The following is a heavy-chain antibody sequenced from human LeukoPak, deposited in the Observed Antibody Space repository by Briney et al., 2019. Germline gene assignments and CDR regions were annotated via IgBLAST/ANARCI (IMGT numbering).Heavy chain of an antibody. CDR3: ARDPTIVATIFDYYYYYMDV. CDR2: ISSSSSYI. Sequence: GGSLRLSCAASGFTFSSYSMNWVRQAPGKGLEWVSSISSSSSYIYYADSVKGRFTISRDNAKNSLYLQMNSLRAEDTAVYYCARDPTIVATIFDYYYYYMDVWGKGTTVTVSS. V-gene: IGHV3-21*01. D-gene: IGHD5-12*01. J-gene: IGHJ6*03. CDR1: GFTFSSYS.